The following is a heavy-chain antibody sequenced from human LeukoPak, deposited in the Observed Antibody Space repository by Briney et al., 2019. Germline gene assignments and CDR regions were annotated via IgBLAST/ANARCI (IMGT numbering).Heavy chain of an antibody. J-gene: IGHJ4*02. Sequence: PGGSLRLSCAASGFTFSSYAMHWVRQAPGKGLEWVAVISYDGSNKYYADSVKGRFTISRDNSKNTLYLQMNSLRAEDTAVYCRAKAKSFGYCSGGSCPFDYWGQGTLVTVSS. CDR3: AKAKSFGYCSGGSCPFDY. CDR2: ISYDGSNK. V-gene: IGHV3-30*04. D-gene: IGHD2-15*01. CDR1: GFTFSSYA.